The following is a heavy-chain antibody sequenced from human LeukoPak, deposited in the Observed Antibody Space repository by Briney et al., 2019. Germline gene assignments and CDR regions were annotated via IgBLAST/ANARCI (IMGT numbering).Heavy chain of an antibody. Sequence: ASVKVSCKASGYTFTSYGISWVRQAPGQGLEWMGWISAYNGNTNYAQKLQGRVTMTTDTSTSTAYMELRSLRSDDTAVYYCARARSPKAVAGIPTLFDYWGQGTLVTVSS. D-gene: IGHD6-19*01. CDR2: ISAYNGNT. V-gene: IGHV1-18*01. CDR3: ARARSPKAVAGIPTLFDY. CDR1: GYTFTSYG. J-gene: IGHJ4*02.